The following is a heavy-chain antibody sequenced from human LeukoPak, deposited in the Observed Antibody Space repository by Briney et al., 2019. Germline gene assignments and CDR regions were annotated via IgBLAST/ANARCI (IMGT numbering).Heavy chain of an antibody. CDR1: GGYISRISYL. CDR2: IYHRGRP. CDR3: ARQIPDERGYYQYYFDY. D-gene: IGHD3-22*01. V-gene: IGHV4-39*01. J-gene: IGHJ4*02. Sequence: SETLSLTCTVSGGYISRISYLWRSVRQPPGEGLEWIVNIYHRGRPFYNPSLKSRVTVSADTSKNHISLTVRSVTAADTAVYYCARQIPDERGYYQYYFDYWGQGTLVTVSS.